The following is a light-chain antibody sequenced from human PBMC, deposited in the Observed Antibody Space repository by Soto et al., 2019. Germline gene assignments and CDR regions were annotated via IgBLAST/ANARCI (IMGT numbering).Light chain of an antibody. CDR2: DAS. Sequence: DVQMNQSPSTLSASVGDSVTITCRASQSVSRWLAWYQQKPGKAPKLLIYDASSLNSGVPSRFSGSQSGTEFTLTITSLLPDDFATYFCQQYSSYSLPTFGGGTKVDIK. CDR1: QSVSRW. CDR3: QQYSSYSLPT. V-gene: IGKV1-5*01. J-gene: IGKJ4*01.